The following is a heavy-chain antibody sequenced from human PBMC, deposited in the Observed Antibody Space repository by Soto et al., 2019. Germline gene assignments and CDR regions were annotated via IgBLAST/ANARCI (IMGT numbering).Heavy chain of an antibody. J-gene: IGHJ6*03. CDR2: IYYSGST. CDR1: GGSISSYY. D-gene: IGHD2-2*01. V-gene: IGHV4-59*01. Sequence: SQTLSLTCTVSGGSISSYYWSWIRQPPGKGLEWIGYIYYSGSTNYNPSLKSRVTISVDTSKNQFSLKLSSVTAADTAVYYCARAPIVIVPAAMWDYYHNYYLAVGGQGTSDTVSS. CDR3: ARAPIVIVPAAMWDYYHNYYLAV.